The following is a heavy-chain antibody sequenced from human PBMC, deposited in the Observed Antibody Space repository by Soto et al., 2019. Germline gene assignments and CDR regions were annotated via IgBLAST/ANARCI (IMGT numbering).Heavy chain of an antibody. CDR3: ARKYSYGAMDAFDI. CDR1: GFTFSSYG. V-gene: IGHV3-33*01. D-gene: IGHD5-18*01. J-gene: IGHJ3*02. Sequence: PGGSLRLSCAASGFTFSSYGMHWVRQAPGKGLEWVAVIWYDGSNKYYADSVKGRFTISRDNSKNTLYLQMNSLRAEDTAVYYCARKYSYGAMDAFDIWGQGTMVTVSS. CDR2: IWYDGSNK.